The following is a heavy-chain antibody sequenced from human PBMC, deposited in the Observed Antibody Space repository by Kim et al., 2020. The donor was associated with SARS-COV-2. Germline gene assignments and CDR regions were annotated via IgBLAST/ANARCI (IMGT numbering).Heavy chain of an antibody. CDR1: GLAFSSYW. V-gene: IGHV3-74*01. J-gene: IGHJ4*02. D-gene: IGHD1-1*01. CDR3: ATGNNWSFDY. Sequence: GGSLRLSCAASGLAFSSYWMFWVRQPPGKGLLWVSHIKGDGSATVYADSVKSRFTVSRDNAKNTLYLQLSTLRAEDTAVYYCATGNNWSFDYWGPGTLVT. CDR2: IKGDGSAT.